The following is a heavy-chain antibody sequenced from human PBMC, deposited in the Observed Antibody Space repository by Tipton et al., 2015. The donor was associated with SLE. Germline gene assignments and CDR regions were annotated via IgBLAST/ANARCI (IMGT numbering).Heavy chain of an antibody. J-gene: IGHJ6*02. CDR3: ARDRRDDSSGYYPAGGMDV. CDR2: INHSGST. V-gene: IGHV4-34*01. CDR1: GGSFSGYY. D-gene: IGHD3-22*01. Sequence: LTCAVYGGSFSGYYWSWIRQPPGKGLEWIGEINHSGSTNYNPSLKSRVTISVDTSKNQFSLKLSSVTAADTAVYYCARDRRDDSSGYYPAGGMDVWGQGTTVTVSS.